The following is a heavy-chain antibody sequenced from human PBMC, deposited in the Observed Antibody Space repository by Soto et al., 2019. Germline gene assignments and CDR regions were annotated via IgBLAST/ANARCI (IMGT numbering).Heavy chain of an antibody. V-gene: IGHV1-18*01. CDR1: GYTFTSYG. CDR2: ISAYNGNT. J-gene: IGHJ4*02. D-gene: IGHD3-22*01. Sequence: ASVKVSCKASGYTFTSYGISWVRQAPGQGLEWMGWISAYNGNTNYAQKLQGRVTMTTDTSTSTAYMELRSLRSDDTAVYYCARVFYSSSWKSYYYDSSGLLDYWAQGTLVTVS. CDR3: ARVFYSSSWKSYYYDSSGLLDY.